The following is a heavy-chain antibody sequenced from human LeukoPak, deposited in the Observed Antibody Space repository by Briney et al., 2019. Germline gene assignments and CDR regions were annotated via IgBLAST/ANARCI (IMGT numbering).Heavy chain of an antibody. CDR2: INPGGSSI. J-gene: IGHJ4*02. CDR1: GFTLSNYW. Sequence: GGSLRLSGAASGFTLSNYWMHWARQVPGKGLVWVSRINPGGSSIAYADSVKGRFTISRDNAKNTLYLQMDSLRAEDTAVYYCARSNQADDYWGQGTLVTVSS. D-gene: IGHD1-14*01. CDR3: ARSNQADDY. V-gene: IGHV3-74*01.